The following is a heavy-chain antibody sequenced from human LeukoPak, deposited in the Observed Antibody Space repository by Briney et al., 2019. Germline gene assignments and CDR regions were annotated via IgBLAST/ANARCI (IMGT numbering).Heavy chain of an antibody. CDR3: ARGVRSSSWYRQDYYYYYGMDV. D-gene: IGHD6-13*01. CDR1: GGSINTDGYY. V-gene: IGHV4-31*03. CDR2: IYYTGST. Sequence: PSETLSLTCTVSGGSINTDGYYWSWIRHHPGKGLEWTGYIYYTGSTYYNPSLKSRVTISLDTSKNQFSLKLSSVTAADTAVYYCARGVRSSSWYRQDYYYYYGMDVWGQGTTVTVSS. J-gene: IGHJ6*02.